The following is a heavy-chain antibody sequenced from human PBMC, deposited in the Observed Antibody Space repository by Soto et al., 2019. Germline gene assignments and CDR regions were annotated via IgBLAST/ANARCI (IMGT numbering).Heavy chain of an antibody. J-gene: IGHJ4*02. CDR1: GFIFKMYW. CDR2: IYNDGTYS. Sequence: GGSLRLSCAASGFIFKMYWMHWVRQSPGKGLVWISRIYNDGTYSDYADSVRGRFTISRDNVNDTLYLQMNNLRAEDSGLYYCTRGPRPISTGTGAYWGQGTQVTVSS. D-gene: IGHD3-10*01. CDR3: TRGPRPISTGTGAY. V-gene: IGHV3-74*01.